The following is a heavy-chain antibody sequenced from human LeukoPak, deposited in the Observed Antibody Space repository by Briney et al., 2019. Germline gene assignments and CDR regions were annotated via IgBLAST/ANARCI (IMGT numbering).Heavy chain of an antibody. V-gene: IGHV4-59*08. J-gene: IGHJ5*02. CDR3: ARQGSYFQGWFDP. D-gene: IGHD3-10*01. CDR2: IYYSGST. CDR1: GGSISGYY. Sequence: PSETLSLTCTVSGGSISGYYWSWIRQPPGKGLEWIGFIYYSGSTNYNPSLKSRVTISVDTFKNQFSLKLTSVTAADTAVYYCARQGSYFQGWFDPWGQGTLVTVSS.